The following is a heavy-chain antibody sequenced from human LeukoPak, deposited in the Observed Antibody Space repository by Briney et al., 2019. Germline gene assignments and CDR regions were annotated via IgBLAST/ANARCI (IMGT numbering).Heavy chain of an antibody. D-gene: IGHD3-3*01. CDR1: GYTFTSYD. CDR3: ARGKKSYYDFWSGYYTDGYGMDV. CDR2: MNTYSGKT. Sequence: ASVKVSCKASGYTFTSYDINWVRQATGQGLEWMGWMNTYSGKTSYAQKLQDRVTMSRNTSISTAYMELSSLRSEDTAVYYCARGKKSYYDFWSGYYTDGYGMDVWGQGTTVTVSS. V-gene: IGHV1-8*01. J-gene: IGHJ6*02.